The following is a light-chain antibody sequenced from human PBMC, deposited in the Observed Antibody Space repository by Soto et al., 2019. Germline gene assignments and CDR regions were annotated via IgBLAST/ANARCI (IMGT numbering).Light chain of an antibody. CDR2: KAS. V-gene: IGKV1-5*03. CDR3: QQYSSSFLT. J-gene: IGKJ2*01. Sequence: DIQMTQSPSTLSASVGDRVTITCRASQTISTWLAWYQQKPGKAPKLLIYKASSLESGVPSRFSGSGSGTEFTLTISSLQPDDFATYYCQQYSSSFLTFGQGTKLEIK. CDR1: QTISTW.